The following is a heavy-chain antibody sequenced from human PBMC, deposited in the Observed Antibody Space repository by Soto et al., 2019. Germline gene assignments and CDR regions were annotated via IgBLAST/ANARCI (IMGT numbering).Heavy chain of an antibody. CDR3: AKIEMGWFAH. CDR1: GLIFFSYA. V-gene: IGHV3-23*01. D-gene: IGHD2-8*01. Sequence: GSLRLSCTGSGLIFFSYAMSWVRQAPGEGFEWVSTSSGSGGHTYYADSVKGRFVVSRDNDKNTVYLHMSSLTAEDTAVYCCAKIEMGWFAHWGQGTQVTVSS. J-gene: IGHJ5*02. CDR2: SSGSGGHT.